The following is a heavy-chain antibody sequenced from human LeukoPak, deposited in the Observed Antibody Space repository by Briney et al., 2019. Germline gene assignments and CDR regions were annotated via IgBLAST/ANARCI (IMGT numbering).Heavy chain of an antibody. CDR2: ISGSGSST. V-gene: IGHV3-23*01. CDR1: GFTFSDNA. CDR3: AKAMGTAAAC. J-gene: IGHJ4*02. Sequence: GGSLRLSCAAAGFTFSDNAMNWVRQAPGKGLEWVSGISGSGSSTYYADSVKGRFTISRDNSKNTLYLQMDSLRAEDTAIYYCAKAMGTAAACWGQGTLVTVSS. D-gene: IGHD6-13*01.